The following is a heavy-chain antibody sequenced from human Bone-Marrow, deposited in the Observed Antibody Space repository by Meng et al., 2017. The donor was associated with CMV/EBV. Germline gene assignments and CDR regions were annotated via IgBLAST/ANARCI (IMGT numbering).Heavy chain of an antibody. CDR1: GFTFSSYW. J-gene: IGHJ4*02. V-gene: IGHV3-74*01. D-gene: IGHD2-15*01. CDR3: ARHQGSPRFDY. Sequence: GGSLRLSCAASGFTFSSYWMHWVRQAPGKGLVWVSRINSDGSSTSYADSVKGRFTISRDNAKNTLYLQMNSLRAEDTAVYYCARHQGSPRFDYWGQGTLVTVSS. CDR2: INSDGSST.